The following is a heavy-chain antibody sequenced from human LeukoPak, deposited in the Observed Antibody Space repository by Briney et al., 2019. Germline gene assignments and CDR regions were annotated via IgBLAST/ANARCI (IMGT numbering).Heavy chain of an antibody. Sequence: ASGKVSCKVSGYTLTELSMHWVRQAPGKGLGWMGGFDTEDGETIYAQKFQGRVTMTTDTSTSTAYMELRSLRSDDTAVYYCARVAVVVVAAYYFDYCGQGTLVSVSS. J-gene: IGHJ4*02. D-gene: IGHD2-15*01. CDR2: FDTEDGET. CDR3: ARVAVVVVAAYYFDY. CDR1: GYTLTELS. V-gene: IGHV1-24*01.